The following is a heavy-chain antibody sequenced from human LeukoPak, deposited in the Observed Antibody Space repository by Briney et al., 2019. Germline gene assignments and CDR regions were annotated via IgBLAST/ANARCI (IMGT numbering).Heavy chain of an antibody. CDR1: GGSISSSSYY. D-gene: IGHD3-10*01. J-gene: IGHJ6*03. CDR3: ARVYDSGSQAYFYYMDV. CDR2: IYYSGST. V-gene: IGHV4-61*01. Sequence: SETLSLTCTVSGGSISSSSYYWSWIRQPPGKGLEWIGYIYYSGSTNYNPSLKSRVTISVDTSKNQFSLKLSSVTAADTAVYYCARVYDSGSQAYFYYMDVWGKGTTVTISS.